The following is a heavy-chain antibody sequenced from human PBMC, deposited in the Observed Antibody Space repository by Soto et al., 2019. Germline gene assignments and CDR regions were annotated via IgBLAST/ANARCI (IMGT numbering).Heavy chain of an antibody. J-gene: IGHJ4*02. CDR2: ISGSGGST. CDR1: GFTFSSYA. D-gene: IGHD6-19*01. Sequence: GGSLRLSCAASGFTFSSYAMSWVRQAPGKGLEWGSAISGSGGSTYYADSVKGRFTISRDNSKNTLYLQMNSLRAEDTAVYYCAKDPGYSSGWFDYWGQGTLVTVSS. CDR3: AKDPGYSSGWFDY. V-gene: IGHV3-23*01.